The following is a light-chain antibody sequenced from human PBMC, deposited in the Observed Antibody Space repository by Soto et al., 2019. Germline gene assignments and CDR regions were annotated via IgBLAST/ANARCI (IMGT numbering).Light chain of an antibody. V-gene: IGLV2-14*01. J-gene: IGLJ2*01. Sequence: QSALTQPASVSGSLGHSITISCTGTSSDVGGYNYVSWYQQHPGKAPKLMIYDVSNRPSGVSNRFSGSKSGNTASLTISGLQAEDEADYYCSSYTGSSTYVVFGGGTKLTVL. CDR1: SSDVGGYNY. CDR3: SSYTGSSTYVV. CDR2: DVS.